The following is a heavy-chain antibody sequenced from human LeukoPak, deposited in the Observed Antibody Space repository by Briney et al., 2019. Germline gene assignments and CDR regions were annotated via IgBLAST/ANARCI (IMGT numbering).Heavy chain of an antibody. CDR1: GGSISSYY. CDR2: VYTGGST. J-gene: IGHJ4*02. CDR3: ARVSYDCRGAIFDY. Sequence: PTETLPLTCTVSGGSISSYYWSWIRQPAGKGLEWIGRVYTGGSTNYNPSLKSRVTISVDKSKNQFSLMLSSVTAADTAVYYCARVSYDCRGAIFDYWGQGTLVTVSS. D-gene: IGHD1-26*01. V-gene: IGHV4-4*07.